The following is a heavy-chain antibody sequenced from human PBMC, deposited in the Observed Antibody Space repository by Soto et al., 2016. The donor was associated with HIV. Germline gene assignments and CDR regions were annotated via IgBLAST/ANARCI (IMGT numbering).Heavy chain of an antibody. V-gene: IGHV1-2*02. D-gene: IGHD3-9*01. CDR1: GYTFTGYY. CDR2: INPNGGGT. J-gene: IGHJ4*02. Sequence: QVQLVQSGAEVKKPGASVKVSCKASGYTFTGYYMHWVRQAPGQGLEWMGWINPNGGGTNYAQKLQGRVTMTRDTSISTAYMELSRLRSDDTAVYYCARDPPDYDILTGRLWGQGTLVTISS. CDR3: ARDPPDYDILTGRL.